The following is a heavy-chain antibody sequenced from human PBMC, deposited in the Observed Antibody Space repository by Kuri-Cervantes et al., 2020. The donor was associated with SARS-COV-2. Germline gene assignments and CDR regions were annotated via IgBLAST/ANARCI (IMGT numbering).Heavy chain of an antibody. V-gene: IGHV3-53*01. CDR2: TYSGGNA. CDR3: AGGFAMVRSMDV. Sequence: GGSLRLSCAVSGFTVSRNYMSWVRQAPGKGLEWVSVTYSGGNAYYADSVKGRFTISTDDSKNTLYLQLNGLRAEDSAVYYCAGGFAMVRSMDVWGQGTTVTVSS. J-gene: IGHJ6*02. D-gene: IGHD3-10*01. CDR1: GFTVSRNY.